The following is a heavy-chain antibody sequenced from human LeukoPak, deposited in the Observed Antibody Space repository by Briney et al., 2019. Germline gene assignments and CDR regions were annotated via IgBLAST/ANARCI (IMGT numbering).Heavy chain of an antibody. J-gene: IGHJ4*02. CDR2: ISSTGDRI. Sequence: KPGGSLRVSCAATGFTFSDYYMTWIRQAPGKGLECVSYISSTGDRIYYADFVRGRFTISRDNAKNSLSLQMDSLRAEDTAIYYCARVYDFWSGYYLDYWGQGALVTVSS. CDR3: ARVYDFWSGYYLDY. V-gene: IGHV3-11*04. D-gene: IGHD3-3*01. CDR1: GFTFSDYY.